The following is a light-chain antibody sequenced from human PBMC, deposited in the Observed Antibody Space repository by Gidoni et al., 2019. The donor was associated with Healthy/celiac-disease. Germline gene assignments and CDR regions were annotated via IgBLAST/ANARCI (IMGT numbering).Light chain of an antibody. V-gene: IGKV3-15*01. J-gene: IGKJ4*01. CDR1: QRVSSN. CDR3: QQYNNWPLLT. CDR2: GAS. Sequence: EIVMTQSPATLSVSPGESATLSCRASQRVSSNLAWYQQKPGQAPRLLIYGASTRATGIPARFSGSGSGTEFTLTISSLQSEDFAVYYCQQYNNWPLLTFGGGTKVEIK.